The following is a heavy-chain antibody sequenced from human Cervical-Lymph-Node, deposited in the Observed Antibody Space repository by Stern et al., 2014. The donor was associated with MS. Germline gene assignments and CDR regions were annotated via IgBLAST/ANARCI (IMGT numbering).Heavy chain of an antibody. Sequence: VQLVESGSEAKKPGSSGKVSCKVSGGTFSTYKISWVRQAPGQGLEWMGAIIPIFGTADYAQKFQDRVTIIADESTSEVHMELISLRSEDTGVYYCARLGSGYDSSYLDFWGQGTLVTVSS. CDR1: GGTFSTYK. CDR2: IIPIFGTA. V-gene: IGHV1-69*01. CDR3: ARLGSGYDSSYLDF. D-gene: IGHD5-12*01. J-gene: IGHJ4*02.